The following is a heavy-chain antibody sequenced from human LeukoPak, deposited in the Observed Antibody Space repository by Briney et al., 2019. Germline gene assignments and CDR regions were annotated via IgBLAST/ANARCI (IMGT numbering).Heavy chain of an antibody. CDR3: ARDVVVAAPGYYMDV. Sequence: ASVTVSCKASGYTSTGYYMHWVREAPGQGLEWMGWINPNSGGTNYAQKFQGRVTMTRDTSISTAYMELSRLSSDDTAVYYCARDVVVAAPGYYMDVWGKGTTVTVSS. D-gene: IGHD2-15*01. CDR1: GYTSTGYY. V-gene: IGHV1-2*02. CDR2: INPNSGGT. J-gene: IGHJ6*03.